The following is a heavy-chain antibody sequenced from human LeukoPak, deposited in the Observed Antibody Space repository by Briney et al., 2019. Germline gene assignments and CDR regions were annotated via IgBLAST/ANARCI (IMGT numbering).Heavy chain of an antibody. V-gene: IGHV3-74*01. Sequence: QSGGFLRLSCAASGFTFSSYWMHWVRQAPGKGLVWVSRINSDGSSTSYADSVKGRFTISRDNSKNTLYLEMSSLRVEDTAVYHCAKGRNSYDSGRCHSPNCYYGMDVWGQGTTVIVSS. CDR2: INSDGSST. J-gene: IGHJ6*02. D-gene: IGHD3-10*01. CDR3: AKGRNSYDSGRCHSPNCYYGMDV. CDR1: GFTFSSYW.